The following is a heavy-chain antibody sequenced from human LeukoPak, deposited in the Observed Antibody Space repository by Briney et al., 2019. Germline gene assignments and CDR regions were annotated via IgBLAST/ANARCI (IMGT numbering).Heavy chain of an antibody. J-gene: IGHJ4*02. CDR1: GGSFSGYY. V-gene: IGHV4-34*01. CDR3: ARGRYSYGSYYFDY. Sequence: PSETLSLTCAVYGGSFSGYYWSWIRQPPGKELEWIGEINHSGSTNYNPSLKSRVTISVDTSKNQFSPKLSSVTAADTAVYYCARGRYSYGSYYFDYWGQGTLVTVSS. CDR2: INHSGST. D-gene: IGHD5-18*01.